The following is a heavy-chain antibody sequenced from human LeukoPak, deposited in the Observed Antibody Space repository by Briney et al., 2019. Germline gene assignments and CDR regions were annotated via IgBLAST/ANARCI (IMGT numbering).Heavy chain of an antibody. CDR1: GFSFKDYG. CDR2: LNWNGGWT. V-gene: IGHV3-20*04. J-gene: IGHJ4*02. Sequence: GGSLRLYCAASGFSFKDYGMSWVRQAPGKGLEGVSALNWNGGWTGYADSVKGRFTISRDNAENSLYLQMNNLRAEDTAFYYCARGRGVGTTSYFDYWGLGTLVTVSS. D-gene: IGHD1-26*01. CDR3: ARGRGVGTTSYFDY.